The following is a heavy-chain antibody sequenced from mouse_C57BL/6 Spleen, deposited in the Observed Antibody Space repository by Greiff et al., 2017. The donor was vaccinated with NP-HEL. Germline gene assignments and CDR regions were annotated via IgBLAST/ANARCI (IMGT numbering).Heavy chain of an antibody. Sequence: VQLQQSGPELVKPGASVKISCKASGYTFTDYYMNWVKQSHGKSLEWIGDINPNNGGTSYNQKFKGKATLTVDKSSSTAYMELRSLTSEDSAVYYCAGTTVVAKGYFDVWGTGTTVTVSS. V-gene: IGHV1-26*01. CDR2: INPNNGGT. D-gene: IGHD1-1*01. J-gene: IGHJ1*03. CDR3: AGTTVVAKGYFDV. CDR1: GYTFTDYY.